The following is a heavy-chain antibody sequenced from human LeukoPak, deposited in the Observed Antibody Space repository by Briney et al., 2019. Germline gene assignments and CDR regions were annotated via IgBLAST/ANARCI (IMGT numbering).Heavy chain of an antibody. CDR1: EFAFSANW. CDR3: ARVGASVGALDY. J-gene: IGHJ4*02. D-gene: IGHD1-26*01. Sequence: GGSLRLSCAASEFAFSANWMHWVRQAPGRGLVWVSRIIGDGSVTNYADSVKGRFTISRDNAKNTLYLQMNSLRAEDTAVYYCARVGASVGALDYWGQGTLVTVSS. CDR2: IIGDGSVT. V-gene: IGHV3-74*01.